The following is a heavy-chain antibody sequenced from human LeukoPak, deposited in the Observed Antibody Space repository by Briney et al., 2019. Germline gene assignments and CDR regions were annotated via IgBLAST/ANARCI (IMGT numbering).Heavy chain of an antibody. V-gene: IGHV1-69*13. J-gene: IGHJ6*02. CDR3: ASPIAAAGTPYYYYGMDV. CDR2: IIPIFGTA. CDR1: GGTFSSYA. D-gene: IGHD6-13*01. Sequence: SVKVSCKASGGTFSSYAISWVGQAPGQGLEWMGGIIPIFGTANYAQKFQGRVTITADESTSTAYMELSSLRSEDTAVYYCASPIAAAGTPYYYYGMDVWGQGTTVTVSS.